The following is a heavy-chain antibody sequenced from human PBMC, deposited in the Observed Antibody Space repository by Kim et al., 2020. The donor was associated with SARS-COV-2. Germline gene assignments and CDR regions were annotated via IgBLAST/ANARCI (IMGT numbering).Heavy chain of an antibody. V-gene: IGHV3-53*01. Sequence: GGSLRLSCAVSGFTVSSNYMSWVRQAPGKGLEWVSVIYSGGSTYYADSVKGRFTISRDNSKNTLYLQMNSLRAEDTAVYYCARDLEYSSSSLLYYGMDVWGQGTTVTVSS. CDR3: ARDLEYSSSSLLYYGMDV. J-gene: IGHJ6*02. D-gene: IGHD6-6*01. CDR1: GFTVSSNY. CDR2: IYSGGST.